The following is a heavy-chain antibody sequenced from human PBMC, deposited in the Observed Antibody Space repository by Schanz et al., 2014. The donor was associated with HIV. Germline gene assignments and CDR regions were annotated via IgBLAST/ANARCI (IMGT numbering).Heavy chain of an antibody. CDR3: ARGRYSGSYYNY. V-gene: IGHV1-18*01. CDR2: ISTSNGNT. Sequence: QVQLVQSEAEVKRPGSSVKVSCRTSGYSFMNAAINWVRQAPGQGLEWMGWISTSNGNTNYAQKFQGRVTMTTDTSTSTAYMDLRSLRSDDTAVYYCARGRYSGSYYNYWGQGTLVTVSS. J-gene: IGHJ4*02. D-gene: IGHD1-26*01. CDR1: GYSFMNAA.